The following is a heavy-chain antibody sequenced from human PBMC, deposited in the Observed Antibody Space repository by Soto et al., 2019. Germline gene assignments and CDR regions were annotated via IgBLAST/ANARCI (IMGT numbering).Heavy chain of an antibody. J-gene: IGHJ5*02. CDR1: DGSMNSDSSY. D-gene: IGHD4-17*01. CDR2: IYHSGST. V-gene: IGHV4-30-2*01. Sequence: SETLSLTCRVPDGSMNSDSSYWGWIRQPPGKGLEWIGYIYHSGSTYYNPSLKSRVTISVDRSKNQFSLKLSSVTAADTAVYYCARDRHTTEGNWFDPWGQGTLVTVSS. CDR3: ARDRHTTEGNWFDP.